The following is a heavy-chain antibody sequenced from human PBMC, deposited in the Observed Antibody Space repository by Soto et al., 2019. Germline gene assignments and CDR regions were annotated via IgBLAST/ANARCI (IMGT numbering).Heavy chain of an antibody. Sequence: ASVKVSCKASGYTFTSYARHWVRQAPGQRLEWMGWINAGNGNTKYSQKFQGRVTITRDTSASTAYMELSSLRSEDTAVYYCARDRAVVRGVISHYYYYGMDVSGQRTSVTVSS. CDR1: GYTFTSYA. D-gene: IGHD3-10*01. J-gene: IGHJ6*01. CDR3: ARDRAVVRGVISHYYYYGMDV. V-gene: IGHV1-3*01. CDR2: INAGNGNT.